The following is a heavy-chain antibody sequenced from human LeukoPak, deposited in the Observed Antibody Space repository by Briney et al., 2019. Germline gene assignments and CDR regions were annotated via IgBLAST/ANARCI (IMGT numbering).Heavy chain of an antibody. J-gene: IGHJ4*02. D-gene: IGHD3-16*02. CDR1: GFTFSSYA. CDR3: AKDHEGDVWGIYRFDY. CDR2: ISGSGGST. V-gene: IGHV3-23*01. Sequence: GGSLRLSCAASGFTFSSYAMSWVRQAPGKGLEWVSAISGSGGSTYYADSVKGRFTISRDNSKNTLYLQMNSLRAEDTAVYYCAKDHEGDVWGIYRFDYGGQGTLATVSS.